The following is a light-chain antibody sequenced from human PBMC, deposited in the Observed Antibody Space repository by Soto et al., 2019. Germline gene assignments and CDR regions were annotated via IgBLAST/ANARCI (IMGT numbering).Light chain of an antibody. Sequence: EIVWTQSPGTLSLSPGERATLSCRASQSVDSSYLAWYHQRPGQAPRLLIYGASSRATGIPDRFSGSGSGKDFTLTINRLEPEDFAVDYCQHFCSSRGTFGQGTKVEIK. V-gene: IGKV3-20*01. CDR1: QSVDSSY. CDR2: GAS. J-gene: IGKJ1*01. CDR3: QHFCSSRGT.